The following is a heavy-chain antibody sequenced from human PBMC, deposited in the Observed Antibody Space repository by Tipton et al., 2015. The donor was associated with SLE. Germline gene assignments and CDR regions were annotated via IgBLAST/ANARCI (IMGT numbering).Heavy chain of an antibody. CDR2: IRGKASGGTT. CDR3: TREFPGWELENYFDS. Sequence: SLRLSCVSSGSTFSGSAVHWVRQAPGKGLEWGGFIRGKASGGTTEYAASVKDRFSISSDDSKNVAYLQMTSLKTEDTDVYFCTREFPGWELENYFDSWGQGTLVTVSS. D-gene: IGHD1-7*01. J-gene: IGHJ4*02. V-gene: IGHV3-49*04. CDR1: GSTFSGSA.